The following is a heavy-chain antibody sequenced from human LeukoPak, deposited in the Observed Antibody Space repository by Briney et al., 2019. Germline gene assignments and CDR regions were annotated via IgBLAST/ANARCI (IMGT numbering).Heavy chain of an antibody. V-gene: IGHV3-30*04. CDR1: GFTFTGHS. CDR2: VGNGEKTK. J-gene: IGHJ4*02. CDR3: SRDPRSLDY. Sequence: GGSLRLSCVASGFTFTGHSMHWVRQAPGKGLEWVAVVGNGEKTKFYADSLKGRFTVSRDNSKNTVYLQMNSLRVEDTGIYYCSRDPRSLDYWGQGALVTVSS.